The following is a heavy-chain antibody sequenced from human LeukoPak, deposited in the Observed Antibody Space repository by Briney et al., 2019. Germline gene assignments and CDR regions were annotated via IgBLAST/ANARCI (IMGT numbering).Heavy chain of an antibody. CDR3: ARYGNSGELTPPPDY. V-gene: IGHV1-18*01. Sequence: ASVKVSCEASGYTFTSYGISWVRQAPGQGLEWMGWISAYNGNTNYAQKLQGRVTMPTDTSTSTAYIELRSLRSDDTAVYYCARYGNSGELTPPPDYWGQGTLVTVSS. D-gene: IGHD1-26*01. J-gene: IGHJ4*02. CDR2: ISAYNGNT. CDR1: GYTFTSYG.